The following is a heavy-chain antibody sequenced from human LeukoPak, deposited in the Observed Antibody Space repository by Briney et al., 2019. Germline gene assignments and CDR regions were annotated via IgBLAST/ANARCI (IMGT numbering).Heavy chain of an antibody. CDR3: ARGMSATSGYLELEY. CDR1: GFTFNNYA. V-gene: IGHV3-23*01. J-gene: IGHJ4*02. D-gene: IGHD3-22*01. Sequence: GGSLRLSCGASGFTFNNYAMTWVRQAPGKGLEWVSAISGSGGSTYYADSVKGRFTISRDNSKNTLYLQMNSLRPEDTAVYYCARGMSATSGYLELEYWGQGALVTVST. CDR2: ISGSGGST.